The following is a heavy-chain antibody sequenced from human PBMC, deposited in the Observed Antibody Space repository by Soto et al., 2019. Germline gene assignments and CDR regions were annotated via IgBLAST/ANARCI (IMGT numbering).Heavy chain of an antibody. CDR1: GYTFTDYH. D-gene: IGHD6-25*01. V-gene: IGHV1-2*02. CDR2: INANNGGA. J-gene: IGHJ5*01. CDR3: AREGGSDSLAHKNNWFDT. Sequence: QVQLVQSGDEVKNPGASVKVSCKPSGYTFTDYHIHWVRQAPGQGLEFMGWINANNGGAGSAQQFQGRLTVTRDTCIRTVYMELSNLRSDDTAVYFCAREGGSDSLAHKNNWFDTWGHGTRVTVSS.